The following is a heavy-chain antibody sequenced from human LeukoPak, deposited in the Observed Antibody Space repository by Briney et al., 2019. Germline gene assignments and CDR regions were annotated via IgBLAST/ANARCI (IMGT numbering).Heavy chain of an antibody. CDR2: ISYDGSNK. V-gene: IGHV3-30*18. CDR1: GFTFSSYG. J-gene: IGHJ4*02. D-gene: IGHD2-2*02. CDR3: AKDRKNIVVVPAAIGH. Sequence: AGRSLRLSCAASGFTFSSYGMHWVRQAPGKGLEWVAVISYDGSNKYYADSVKGRFTISRDNSKNTLYLQMNSLRAEDTAVYYCAKDRKNIVVVPAAIGHWGQGTLVTVSS.